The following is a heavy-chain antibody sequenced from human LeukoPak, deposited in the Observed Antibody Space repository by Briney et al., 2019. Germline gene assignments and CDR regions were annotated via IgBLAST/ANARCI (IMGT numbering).Heavy chain of an antibody. CDR2: IYYSGST. D-gene: IGHD1-26*01. Sequence: SETLSLTCAVSGGSISSGGYSWSWIRQPPGKGLEWIGYIYYSGSTNYNPSLKSRVTISVDTSKNQFSLKLSSVTAADTAVYYCASLPPRLVGPTPDAFDIWGQGTMVTVSS. V-gene: IGHV4-61*08. J-gene: IGHJ3*02. CDR3: ASLPPRLVGPTPDAFDI. CDR1: GGSISSGGYS.